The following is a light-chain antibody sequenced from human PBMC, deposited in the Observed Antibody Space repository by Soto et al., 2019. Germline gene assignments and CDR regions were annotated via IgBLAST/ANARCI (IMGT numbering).Light chain of an antibody. CDR3: HSYESSIIRV. CDR1: SCDIGAGYD. J-gene: IGLJ3*02. Sequence: QSVLTQPPSASGAPGQRVTISCTGSSCDIGAGYDVSWYQQHPGTAPKLLIYDNSKRPSGVPDRFSGSKSGTSASLTISGLQAEDEADYYCHSYESSIIRVFGGGTKLTVL. CDR2: DNS. V-gene: IGLV1-40*01.